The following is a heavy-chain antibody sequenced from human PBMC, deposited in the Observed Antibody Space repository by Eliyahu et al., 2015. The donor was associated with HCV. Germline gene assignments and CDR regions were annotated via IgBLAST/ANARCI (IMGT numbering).Heavy chain of an antibody. D-gene: IGHD3-22*01. Sequence: VQLLQSGGDLVQSGGSLRLSCAASGFXFSSHTMXWVRQAPGKGLEWVSRISSNGGITYYADSVKGRFTISRDNPKNTLYLQMNSLRAEDTAVYYCAKDPRAYYYDSTDFFDSWGQGAPVTVSS. CDR3: AKDPRAYYYDSTDFFDS. V-gene: IGHV3-23*01. CDR2: ISSNGGIT. CDR1: GFXFSSHT. J-gene: IGHJ4*02.